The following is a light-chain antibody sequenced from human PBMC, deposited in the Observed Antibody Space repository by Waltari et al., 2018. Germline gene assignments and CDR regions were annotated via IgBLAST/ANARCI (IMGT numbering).Light chain of an antibody. CDR2: EVS. Sequence: QSALTQPASVSGSPGPSITIPCTGPSSHVGSYNLLSWYQQHPGKPPKVMIYEVSKRPSGVSNRFSGSKSGNTASLTISGLQAEDEADYYCCSYAGSATLVFGGGTKLTVL. V-gene: IGLV2-23*02. CDR3: CSYAGSATLV. CDR1: SSHVGSYNL. J-gene: IGLJ2*01.